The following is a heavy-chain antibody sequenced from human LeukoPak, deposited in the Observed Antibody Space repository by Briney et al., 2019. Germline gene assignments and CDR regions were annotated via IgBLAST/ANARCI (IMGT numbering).Heavy chain of an antibody. CDR1: GGSFSGYY. Sequence: SETLSLTCAVYGGSFSGYYWSWIRQPPGKGLEWIGEINHSGSTNYNPSLKSRVTISVDTPKNQFSLKLSSVTAADTAVYYCARDSGTKGYFDYWGQGTLVTVSS. V-gene: IGHV4-34*01. D-gene: IGHD1-26*01. CDR2: INHSGST. J-gene: IGHJ4*02. CDR3: ARDSGTKGYFDY.